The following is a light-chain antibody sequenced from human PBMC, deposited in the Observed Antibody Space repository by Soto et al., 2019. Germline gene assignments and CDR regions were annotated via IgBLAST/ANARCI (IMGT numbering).Light chain of an antibody. CDR2: EAS. CDR1: SSDVGTYIY. J-gene: IGLJ1*01. Sequence: QSALTQPPSASGSPGQSVTISCTGISSDVGTYIYVSWYQHHPGKAPKLIIYEASKRPSGVPDRFSGSKSGDTASLTVSGLQAEDEAEYYCGSYAGGNNPYVFGTGTKVTVL. V-gene: IGLV2-8*01. CDR3: GSYAGGNNPYV.